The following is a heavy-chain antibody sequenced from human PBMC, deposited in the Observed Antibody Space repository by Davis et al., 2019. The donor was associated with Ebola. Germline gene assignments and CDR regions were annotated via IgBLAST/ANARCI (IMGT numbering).Heavy chain of an antibody. CDR3: ARDLGEYSSSSGYYYYYYMDV. CDR2: ISYDGSNK. J-gene: IGHJ6*03. CDR1: EFTFSSYA. D-gene: IGHD6-6*01. Sequence: PGGSLRLSCAASEFTFSSYAMHWVRQAPGKGLEWVAVISYDGSNKYYADSVKGRFTISRDNSKNTLYLQMNSLRAEDTAVYYCARDLGEYSSSSGYYYYYYMDVWGKGTTVTVSS. V-gene: IGHV3-30*14.